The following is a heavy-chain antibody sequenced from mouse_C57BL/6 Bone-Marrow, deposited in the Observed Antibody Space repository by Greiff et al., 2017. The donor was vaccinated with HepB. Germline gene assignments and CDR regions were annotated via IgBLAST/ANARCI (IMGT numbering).Heavy chain of an antibody. CDR1: GYAFTNYL. CDR2: INPGSGGT. Sequence: VQLVESGAELVRPGTSVKVSCKASGYAFTNYLIEWVKQRPGQGLEWIGVINPGSGGTNYNEKFKGKATLTADKSSSTAYMQLSSLTSEDSAVYFCARRDGYLFAYWGQGTLVTVSA. J-gene: IGHJ3*01. V-gene: IGHV1-54*01. CDR3: ARRDGYLFAY. D-gene: IGHD2-3*01.